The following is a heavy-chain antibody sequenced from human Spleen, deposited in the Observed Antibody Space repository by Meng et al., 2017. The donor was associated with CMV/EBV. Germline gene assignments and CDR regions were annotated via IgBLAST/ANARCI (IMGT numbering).Heavy chain of an antibody. Sequence: GESLKISCAASGFTFSIYTMNWVRQAPGKGLVWVSLINSDGSSTIYADSVKGRFTISRDNAKNTLYLQMNSLRAADTAVYYCAKVRGAPYSGYFYDRSGYYPPSNWGQGTLVTVSS. CDR1: GFTFSIYT. CDR2: INSDGSST. CDR3: AKVRGAPYSGYFYDRSGYYPPSN. V-gene: IGHV3-74*01. D-gene: IGHD3-22*01. J-gene: IGHJ4*02.